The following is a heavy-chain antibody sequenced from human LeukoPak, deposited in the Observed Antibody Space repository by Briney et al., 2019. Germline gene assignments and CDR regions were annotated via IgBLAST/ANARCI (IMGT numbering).Heavy chain of an antibody. CDR1: GYTFTSYY. CDR2: INPSGGST. CDR3: ARDLGVRGWFDY. D-gene: IGHD3-10*01. J-gene: IGHJ4*02. V-gene: IGHV1-46*01. Sequence: ASVKVSCKASGYTFTSYYMHRVRQAPGQGLEWMGIINPSGGSTSYAQKFQGRVTMTRDMSTSTVYMELSSLRSEDTAVYYCARDLGVRGWFDYWGQGTLVTVSS.